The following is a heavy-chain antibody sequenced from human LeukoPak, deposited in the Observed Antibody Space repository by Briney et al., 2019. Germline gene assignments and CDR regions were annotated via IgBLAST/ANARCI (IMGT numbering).Heavy chain of an antibody. D-gene: IGHD1-26*01. CDR1: GGSFSGYY. CDR3: ARGGVGATTYYFDY. CDR2: INHSGST. J-gene: IGHJ4*02. Sequence: SETLSLTCAVYGGSFSGYYWSWIPQPPGKGLEWIGEINHSGSTNYNPSLKSRVTISVDTSKNQFSLKLSSVTAADTAVYYCARGGVGATTYYFDYWGQGTLVTVSS. V-gene: IGHV4-34*01.